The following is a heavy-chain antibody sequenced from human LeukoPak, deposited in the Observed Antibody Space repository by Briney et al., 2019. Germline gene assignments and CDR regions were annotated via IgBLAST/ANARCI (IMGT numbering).Heavy chain of an antibody. CDR1: GFTFSSSD. CDR3: AKDGYSGYDTGAFDI. J-gene: IGHJ3*02. Sequence: GGSLRLSCAASGFTFSSSDMSWVRQAPGKGLEWVSGIDGSGSTTYYADSVKGRFTISRDNSKNTLYLQMNSLRAEDTAVYYCAKDGYSGYDTGAFDIWGQGTMVTVSS. V-gene: IGHV3-23*01. D-gene: IGHD5-12*01. CDR2: IDGSGSTT.